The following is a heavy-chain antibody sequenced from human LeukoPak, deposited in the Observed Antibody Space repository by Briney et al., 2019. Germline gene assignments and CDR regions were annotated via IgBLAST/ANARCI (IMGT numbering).Heavy chain of an antibody. V-gene: IGHV4-59*12. D-gene: IGHD4-17*01. J-gene: IGHJ6*03. CDR2: IYYSGTT. Sequence: SETLSLTCAVSGGSIISYYWSWLRQPPGKGLEWIGYIYYSGTTNYNPSLKSRVTISVDRSKNQFSLKLSSVTAADTAVYYCARGGDHTVTTFSYYYYMDVWGKGTAVTVSS. CDR3: ARGGDHTVTTFSYYYYMDV. CDR1: GGSIISYY.